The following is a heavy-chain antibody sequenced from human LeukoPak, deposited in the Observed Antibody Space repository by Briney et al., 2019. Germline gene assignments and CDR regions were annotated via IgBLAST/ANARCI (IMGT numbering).Heavy chain of an antibody. V-gene: IGHV1-24*01. CDR1: GYTLAELS. CDR3: AIDVGELLTY. J-gene: IGHJ4*02. D-gene: IGHD3-16*01. Sequence: GASAKVSCKVSGYTLAELSMHWVRQAPGKGLEWMGGVDPEDGEIIYAQNFQGRVTMTEDTSTDTAYMNLSSLRPEDTAVYYCAIDVGELLTYWGQGTLVTVSS. CDR2: VDPEDGEI.